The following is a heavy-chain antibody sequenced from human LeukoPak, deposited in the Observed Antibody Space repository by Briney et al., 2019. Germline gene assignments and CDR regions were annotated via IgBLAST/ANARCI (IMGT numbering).Heavy chain of an antibody. J-gene: IGHJ5*02. V-gene: IGHV4-34*01. Sequence: SETLSLTCAVYGGSFSGYYWSWIRQPPGEGLEWIGEINHSGSTNYNPSLKSRVTISVDTSKNQFSLKLSSVTAADTAVYYCARGFSSSWYGNWFDPWGQGTLVTVSS. CDR2: INHSGST. CDR1: GGSFSGYY. CDR3: ARGFSSSWYGNWFDP. D-gene: IGHD6-13*01.